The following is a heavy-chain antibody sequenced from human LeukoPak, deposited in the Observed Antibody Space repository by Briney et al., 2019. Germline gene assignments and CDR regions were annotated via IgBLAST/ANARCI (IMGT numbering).Heavy chain of an antibody. Sequence: PGGFLRLSCAASGFTFSSYAMSWVRQAPGKGLEWVSANSGSGDSTYYADSVKGRFTISRDNSKNTLYLQMNSLRAEDTAVYYCAKPCRSGLSPFDAFDIWGQGTMVTVSS. J-gene: IGHJ3*02. CDR3: AKPCRSGLSPFDAFDI. CDR2: NSGSGDST. D-gene: IGHD6-19*01. CDR1: GFTFSSYA. V-gene: IGHV3-23*01.